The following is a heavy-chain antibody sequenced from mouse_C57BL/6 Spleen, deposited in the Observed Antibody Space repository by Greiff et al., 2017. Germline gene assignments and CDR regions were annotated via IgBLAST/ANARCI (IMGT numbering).Heavy chain of an antibody. J-gene: IGHJ3*01. Sequence: EVQLVESGAELVRPGASVKLSCTASGFNIKDDYMHWVKQRPEQGLEWIGWIDPENGDTEYASKFQGKATITADTSSNTAYLQLSSLTSEDTAVYYCTFYYDYVAYWGQGTLVTVSA. CDR3: TFYYDYVAY. CDR2: IDPENGDT. V-gene: IGHV14-4*01. CDR1: GFNIKDDY. D-gene: IGHD2-4*01.